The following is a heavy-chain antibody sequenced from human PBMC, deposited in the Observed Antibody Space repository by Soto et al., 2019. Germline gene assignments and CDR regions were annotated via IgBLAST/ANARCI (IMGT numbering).Heavy chain of an antibody. J-gene: IGHJ5*02. CDR2: IKQDGSEK. Sequence: GGSLRLSCAASGFTFSSYWMSWVRQAPGKGLEWVANIKQDGSEKYYVDSVKGRSTISRDNAKNSLYLQMNSLRAEDTAVYYCARSVDDGYVPWFDPWGQGTLVTVSS. CDR1: GFTFSSYW. CDR3: ARSVDDGYVPWFDP. V-gene: IGHV3-7*01. D-gene: IGHD5-12*01.